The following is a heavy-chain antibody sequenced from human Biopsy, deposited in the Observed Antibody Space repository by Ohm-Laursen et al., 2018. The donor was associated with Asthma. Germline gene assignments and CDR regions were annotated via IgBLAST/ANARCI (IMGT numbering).Heavy chain of an antibody. CDR3: ARIRQCYCGPSSCLNYGVDV. D-gene: IGHD2-21*01. CDR2: IDSYADK. Sequence: TQTLTLTCTFSGFSLSTRAMCVTWIRQPPGKALEGLALIDSYADKYYNSSLRIRLTISKGTSKNLVVLTMTNMDPVDTATYYCARIRQCYCGPSSCLNYGVDVWGQGTTVTVSS. V-gene: IGHV2-70*01. CDR1: GFSLSTRAMC. J-gene: IGHJ6*02.